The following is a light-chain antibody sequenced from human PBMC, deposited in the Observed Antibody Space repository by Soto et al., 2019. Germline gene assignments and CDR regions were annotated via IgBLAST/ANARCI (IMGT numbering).Light chain of an antibody. CDR2: AAS. CDR1: QGISNS. Sequence: DIQMTQSPSSLSASVGDRVTITCRASQGISNSLAWYQQRPVKVPKLLIYAASTLQSGVPSRFSGSGSWTDFTLTISSLQPEDVATYYCQKYNSSPPSVGPGTKVDIE. J-gene: IGKJ3*01. V-gene: IGKV1-27*01. CDR3: QKYNSSPPS.